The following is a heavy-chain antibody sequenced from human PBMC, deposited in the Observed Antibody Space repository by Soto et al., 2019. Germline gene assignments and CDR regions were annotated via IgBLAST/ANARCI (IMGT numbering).Heavy chain of an antibody. V-gene: IGHV1-2*04. CDR3: ARSFGVAAAGPFDY. D-gene: IGHD6-13*01. J-gene: IGHJ4*02. Sequence: GASVKVSCKASGYTFTGYYMHWVRQAPGQGLEWMGWIDPNSGGTNYAQKFQGWVTMTRDTSISTGYMELSRLRSDDTAVYYCARSFGVAAAGPFDYWGQGTLVTVSS. CDR2: IDPNSGGT. CDR1: GYTFTGYY.